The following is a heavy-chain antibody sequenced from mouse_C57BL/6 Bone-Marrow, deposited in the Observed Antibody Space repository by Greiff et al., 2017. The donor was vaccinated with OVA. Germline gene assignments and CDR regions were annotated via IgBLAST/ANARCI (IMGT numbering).Heavy chain of an antibody. J-gene: IGHJ4*01. CDR3: ARRDAFYAMDY. Sequence: DVQLVESGGGLVKPGGSLKLSCAASGFTFSDYGMHWVRQAPEKGLEWVAYISSGSSTIYYADTVKGRFTISRDNAKNTLFLQMTSLRSEDTAMYYCARRDAFYAMDYWGQGTSVTVSS. V-gene: IGHV5-17*01. CDR2: ISSGSSTI. CDR1: GFTFSDYG.